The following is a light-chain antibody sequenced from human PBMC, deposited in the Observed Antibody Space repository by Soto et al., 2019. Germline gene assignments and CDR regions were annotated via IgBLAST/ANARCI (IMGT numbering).Light chain of an antibody. J-gene: IGKJ4*01. V-gene: IGKV3-11*01. Sequence: EIVLTQSPATLSLSPGERATLSCRASQSVSSYLAWYQQKPGQAPRLLIYDASNRATGIPARFSGSGSGTDFTLAISSLEPEDFAVYYCQQRSNWPPFTVGGGTKVEIK. CDR3: QQRSNWPPFT. CDR1: QSVSSY. CDR2: DAS.